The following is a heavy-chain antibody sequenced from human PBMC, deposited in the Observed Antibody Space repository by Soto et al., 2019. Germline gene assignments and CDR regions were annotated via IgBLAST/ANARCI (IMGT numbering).Heavy chain of an antibody. J-gene: IGHJ4*02. CDR2: IRNKVRTYTT. V-gene: IGHV3-72*01. CDR3: ASSCGDYRYFDN. Sequence: EVQLVESGGGLVQPGGPLRLSCAASGFTFSDHYMDWVRQAPGKGLEWVGRIRNKVRTYTTEYAASVKGRFTISRDDSENSLYLQMNSLKTDDTAVYYCASSCGDYRYFDNWGQGTQVTVSS. D-gene: IGHD2-21*02. CDR1: GFTFSDHY.